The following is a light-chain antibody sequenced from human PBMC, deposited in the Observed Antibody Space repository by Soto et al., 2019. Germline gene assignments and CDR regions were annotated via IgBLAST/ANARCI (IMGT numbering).Light chain of an antibody. CDR2: GAS. CDR1: QSVSSSY. V-gene: IGKV3-20*01. CDR3: QQYGSSPPWT. J-gene: IGKJ1*01. Sequence: EMVLTQSPGPLSLSPGERATLSCRASQSVSSSYLAWYHQKPGQAPMLLIYGASIRATGLPDRFSGSGSGTDYPITISSLEPLDFAVEYCQQYGSSPPWTFGQGTKVEIK.